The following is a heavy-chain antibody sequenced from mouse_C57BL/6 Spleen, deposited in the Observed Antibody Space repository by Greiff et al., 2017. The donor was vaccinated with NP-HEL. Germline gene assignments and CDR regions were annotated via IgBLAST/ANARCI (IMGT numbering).Heavy chain of an antibody. V-gene: IGHV5-4*01. CDR1: GFTFSSYA. CDR2: ISDGGSYT. CDR3: ATFYDYGNYFDY. J-gene: IGHJ2*01. Sequence: VQLKESGGGLVKPGGSLKLSCAASGFTFSSYAMSWVRQTPEKRLEWVATISDGGSYTYYPDNVKGRFTISRDNAKNNLYLQMSHLKSEDTAMYYCATFYDYGNYFDYWGQGTTLTVSS. D-gene: IGHD2-4*01.